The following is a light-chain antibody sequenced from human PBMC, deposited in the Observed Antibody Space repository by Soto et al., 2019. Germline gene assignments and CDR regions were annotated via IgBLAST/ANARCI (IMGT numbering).Light chain of an antibody. V-gene: IGLV2-14*01. CDR1: MRDVGAYNL. Sequence: QSVLTQPASVSGSAGQSITISCSGTMRDVGAYNLVSWYQQHPGTAPKLSIYEVRNRPSGISSRFSGSRSGNTASLTISGLQSEDEGDYYCSAYTARSTLVFGGGTKLTVL. CDR3: SAYTARSTLV. CDR2: EVR. J-gene: IGLJ3*02.